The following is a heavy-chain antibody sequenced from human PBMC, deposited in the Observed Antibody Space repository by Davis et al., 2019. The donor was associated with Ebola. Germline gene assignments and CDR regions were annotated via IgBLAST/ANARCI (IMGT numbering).Heavy chain of an antibody. CDR1: AASISSRSYY. CDR2: FSYGDNTH. V-gene: IGHV4-39*01. D-gene: IGHD6-6*01. J-gene: IGHJ4*02. CDR3: ARGPSIANFDY. Sequence: MPSETLSLTCTVSAASISSRSYYWGWIRQPPGKGLEWVGSFSYGDNTHYYNPSLRSRVTISVDTSRNQFSLKLSSATAADTAVYYCARGPSIANFDYWGQGTLVTVSS.